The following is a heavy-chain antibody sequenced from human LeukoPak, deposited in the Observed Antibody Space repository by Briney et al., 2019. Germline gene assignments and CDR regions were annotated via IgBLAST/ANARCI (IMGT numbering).Heavy chain of an antibody. CDR2: INPNSGGT. V-gene: IGHV1-2*02. CDR3: ARAQMATVTTLGAY. J-gene: IGHJ4*02. D-gene: IGHD4-17*01. Sequence: ASVNVSCTASGYTFTDYYMHGVRQAPGQGLEWMGWINPNSGGTNYAQNFQGRATMTRDTSISTAYMELRRLRSDDTAVYYCARAQMATVTTLGAYWGQGTLVTVSS. CDR1: GYTFTDYY.